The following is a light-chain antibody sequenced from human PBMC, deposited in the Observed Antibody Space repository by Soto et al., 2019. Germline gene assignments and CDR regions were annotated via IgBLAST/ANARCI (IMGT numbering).Light chain of an antibody. J-gene: IGLJ1*01. CDR1: SSDFGGYNY. CDR2: DVS. Sequence: QSALTQPASVSGSPGRSITISCTGTSSDFGGYNYVSWYQQHPGKAPKLMIYDVSNRPSGVSNRFSGSNSGNTASLTISGLQAEDEADYYCSSYTSSSTLYVFGTGTKVTV. V-gene: IGLV2-14*01. CDR3: SSYTSSSTLYV.